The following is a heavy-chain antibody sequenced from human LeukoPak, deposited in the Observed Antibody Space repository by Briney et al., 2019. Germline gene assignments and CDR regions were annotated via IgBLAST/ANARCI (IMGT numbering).Heavy chain of an antibody. CDR1: GYSFTSYW. Sequence: GESLKISCKGSGYSFTSYWIGWVRRMPGKGLEWMGIIYPGDSDTRYSPSFQGQVTISADKSISTAYLQWSSLKASDTAMYYCARPAPACSSTSCYLAHWGQGTLVTVSS. D-gene: IGHD2-2*01. CDR3: ARPAPACSSTSCYLAH. V-gene: IGHV5-51*01. CDR2: IYPGDSDT. J-gene: IGHJ4*02.